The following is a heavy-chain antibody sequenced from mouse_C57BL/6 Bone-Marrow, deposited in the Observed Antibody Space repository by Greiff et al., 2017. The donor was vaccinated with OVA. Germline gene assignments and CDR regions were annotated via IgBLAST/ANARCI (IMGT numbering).Heavy chain of an antibody. V-gene: IGHV5-4*01. Sequence: EVQRVESGGGLVKPGGSLKLSCAASGFTFSSYAMSWVHQTPEKRLEWVATISDGGSYTYYPDNVKGRFTISRDNAKNNLYLQMSHLKSEDTAMYYCAREDSNYAWFAYWGQGTLVTVSA. D-gene: IGHD2-5*01. CDR1: GFTFSSYA. J-gene: IGHJ3*01. CDR3: AREDSNYAWFAY. CDR2: ISDGGSYT.